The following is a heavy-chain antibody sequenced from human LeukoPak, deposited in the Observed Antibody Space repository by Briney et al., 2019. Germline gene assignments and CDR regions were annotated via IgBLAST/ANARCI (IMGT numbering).Heavy chain of an antibody. CDR2: IYYSGST. J-gene: IGHJ3*02. D-gene: IGHD2-21*01. CDR3: ARVGNDGGDDAFDI. Sequence: SETLSLTCTVSGGSISSGDYYWSWIRQPPGKGLEWIGYIYYSGSTYYNPSLKSRVTISVDTSKNQFSLKLSSVTAADTAVYYCARVGNDGGDDAFDIWGQGTMVTASS. V-gene: IGHV4-30-4*01. CDR1: GGSISSGDYY.